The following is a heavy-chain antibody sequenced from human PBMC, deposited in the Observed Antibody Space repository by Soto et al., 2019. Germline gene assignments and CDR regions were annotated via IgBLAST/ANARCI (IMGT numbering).Heavy chain of an antibody. CDR3: ARDTDSSGYYDRAFDI. V-gene: IGHV4-59*01. CDR1: GGSISSYY. Sequence: QVQLQESGPGLVKPSETLSLTCTVSGGSISSYYWSWIRQPPGKGLEWIGYIYYSGSTNYNPSLKSRVTISVDTSKNQFSLKLSSVTAADTAVYYCARDTDSSGYYDRAFDIWGQGTMVTVSS. J-gene: IGHJ3*02. D-gene: IGHD3-22*01. CDR2: IYYSGST.